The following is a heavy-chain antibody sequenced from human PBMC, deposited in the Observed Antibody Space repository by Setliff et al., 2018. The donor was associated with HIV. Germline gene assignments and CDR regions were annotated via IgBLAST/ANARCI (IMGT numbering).Heavy chain of an antibody. CDR2: IIPIFGTP. J-gene: IGHJ4*02. CDR3: ARDRGGVFYPPDY. CDR1: GDTFNSHA. D-gene: IGHD3-16*01. V-gene: IGHV1-69*13. Sequence: ASVKVSCKASGDTFNSHAISWVRQAPGQGLEWMGGIIPIFGTPNYAQKFKGRLTITADESTSTVYMELSSLRPDDTAVYYCARDRGGVFYPPDYWGQGTLVTVSS.